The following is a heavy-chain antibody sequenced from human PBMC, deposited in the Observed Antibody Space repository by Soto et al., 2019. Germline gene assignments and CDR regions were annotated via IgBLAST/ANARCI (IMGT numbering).Heavy chain of an antibody. Sequence: QVQLQQSGPGLVKPSGTLSLTCAVSGGSISSTNWWTWVRQAPGKGLEWIGEIYQNGNTNYNPSRRSRVTISIDKSKNQFSLYLSSVTAADTAVYYCARALYCTTTSCHLDCWGQGTLVAVSS. D-gene: IGHD2-2*01. CDR3: ARALYCTTTSCHLDC. CDR1: GGSISSTNW. CDR2: IYQNGNT. V-gene: IGHV4-4*02. J-gene: IGHJ4*02.